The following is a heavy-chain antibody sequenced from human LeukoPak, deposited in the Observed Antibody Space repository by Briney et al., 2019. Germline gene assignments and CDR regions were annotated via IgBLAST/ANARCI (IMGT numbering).Heavy chain of an antibody. V-gene: IGHV1-69*05. CDR3: ARRSEKYSSSSREYYFDY. D-gene: IGHD6-6*01. J-gene: IGHJ4*02. CDR1: GCTFSSYA. Sequence: GASVKVSCKASGCTFSSYAISWVRQAPGQGFEWMGGIFPIFGTPNYAQKFQGRVTITTDESTSTAYMELSSLRSEDTAVYYCARRSEKYSSSSREYYFDYWGQGTLVTVSS. CDR2: IFPIFGTP.